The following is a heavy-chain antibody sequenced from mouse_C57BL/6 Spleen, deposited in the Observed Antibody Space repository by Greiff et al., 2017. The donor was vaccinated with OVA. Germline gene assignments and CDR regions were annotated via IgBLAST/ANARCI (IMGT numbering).Heavy chain of an antibody. J-gene: IGHJ3*01. D-gene: IGHD1-1*01. CDR2: IDPSDSYT. V-gene: IGHV1-69*01. CDR1: GYTFTSYW. CDR3: ARGTTVVAPVAY. Sequence: VQLQQPGAELVMPGASVKLSCKASGYTFTSYWMHWVKQRPGQGLEWIGEIDPSDSYTNYNQKFKGKSTLTVDKSSSTASMQLSSLTSEDAAVYYWARGTTVVAPVAYWGQGTLVTVSA.